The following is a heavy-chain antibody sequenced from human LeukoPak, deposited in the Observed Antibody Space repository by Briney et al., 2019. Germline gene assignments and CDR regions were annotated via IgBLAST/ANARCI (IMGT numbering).Heavy chain of an antibody. CDR3: ARDDGPGYSSIDGMDV. Sequence: ASVKVSCKASGYTFTSYGISWVRQAPGQGLEWMGWISAYNGNTNYAQKLQGRVTMTTDTSTSTAYMELRSLRSDDTAVYYCARDDGPGYSSIDGMDVLGKGTTGTGSS. CDR2: ISAYNGNT. D-gene: IGHD6-13*01. CDR1: GYTFTSYG. V-gene: IGHV1-18*04. J-gene: IGHJ6*04.